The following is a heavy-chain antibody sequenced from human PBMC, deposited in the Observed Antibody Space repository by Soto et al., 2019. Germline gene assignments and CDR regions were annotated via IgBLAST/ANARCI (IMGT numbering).Heavy chain of an antibody. Sequence: PWESLTISCTCSGYSFTRYWISWVRQMPGKGLEWMGRIDPSDSYTNYSPSFQGHVTISADKSISTAYLQWSSLKASDTAMYYCARYDFWSGFDYWGQGTLVTVSS. V-gene: IGHV5-10-1*01. CDR3: ARYDFWSGFDY. CDR1: GYSFTRYW. D-gene: IGHD3-3*01. J-gene: IGHJ4*02. CDR2: IDPSDSYT.